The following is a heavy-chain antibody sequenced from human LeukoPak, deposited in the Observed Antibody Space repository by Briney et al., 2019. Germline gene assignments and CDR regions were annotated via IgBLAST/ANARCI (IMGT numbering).Heavy chain of an antibody. CDR1: GGSISSSSYY. D-gene: IGHD3-22*01. V-gene: IGHV4-39*07. CDR3: ARGVYYDTSDNWFDP. CDR2: IYYSGST. J-gene: IGHJ5*02. Sequence: PSKTLSLTCTVSGGSISSSSYYWGWIRQPPGKGLEWIGSIYYSGSTYYNPSLKSRVTISVDTSKNQFSLKLSSVTAADTAVYYCARGVYYDTSDNWFDPWGQGTLVTVSS.